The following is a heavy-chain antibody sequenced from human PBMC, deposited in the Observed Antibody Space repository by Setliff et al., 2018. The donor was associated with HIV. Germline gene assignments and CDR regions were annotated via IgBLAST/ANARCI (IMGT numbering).Heavy chain of an antibody. J-gene: IGHJ6*03. V-gene: IGHV4-39*01. CDR1: GGSVIKDNFY. Sequence: PSETLSLTCTVSGGSVIKDNFYWGWIRQAPAKGLEWIGTLYDTGRTYYNPPLKSRVSIFVDTTKNEFSLNLRSVTAADTAVYFCVNSGYDGDYYYYYMDAWGKGTTVTVSS. CDR2: LYDTGRT. CDR3: VNSGYDGDYYYYYMDA. D-gene: IGHD5-12*01.